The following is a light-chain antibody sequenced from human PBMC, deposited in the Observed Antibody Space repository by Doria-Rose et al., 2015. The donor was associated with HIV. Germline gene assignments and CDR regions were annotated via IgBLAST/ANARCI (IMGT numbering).Light chain of an antibody. J-gene: IGKJ5*01. CDR3: QQYAHFPIT. CDR2: DAS. V-gene: IGKV1-33*01. CDR1: QDISNH. Sequence: DIRVTQSPSSLSASVGDRVTITCQASQDISNHLNWYQQKPGEAPRLLIYDASNLHTGVPSRFSGSGSGTDFTFTIDSLQPEYFATYYCQQYAHFPITFGQGTRLEIK.